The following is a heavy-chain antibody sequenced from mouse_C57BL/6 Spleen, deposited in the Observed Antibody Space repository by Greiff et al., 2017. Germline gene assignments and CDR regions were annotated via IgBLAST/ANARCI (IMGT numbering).Heavy chain of an antibody. D-gene: IGHD2-1*01. CDR2: INPNYGTT. V-gene: IGHV1-39*01. CDR3: AKSLGNQGYFDY. J-gene: IGHJ2*01. CDR1: GYLFTDYN. Sequence: EVQLQESGPELVKPGASVKISCKASGYLFTDYNMHWVKQSNGKSLEWIGVINPNYGTTSYNQKFKGKATLTVDQSSSTAYMQLNSLTSEDSAVYYGAKSLGNQGYFDYWGQGTTLTVSS.